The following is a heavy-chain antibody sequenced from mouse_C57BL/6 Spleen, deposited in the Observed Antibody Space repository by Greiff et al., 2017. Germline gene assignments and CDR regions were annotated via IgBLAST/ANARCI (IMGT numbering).Heavy chain of an antibody. CDR2: IDPSDSYT. V-gene: IGHV1-50*01. Sequence: VQLQQPGAELVKPGASVKLSCKASGYTFTSYWMQWVKQRPGQGLEWIGEIDPSDSYTNYNQKFKGKATLTVDTSSSTAYMQLSSLTSEDSAVYYCARALFITTVVATDYYAMDYWGQGTSVTVSS. CDR1: GYTFTSYW. D-gene: IGHD1-1*01. CDR3: ARALFITTVVATDYYAMDY. J-gene: IGHJ4*01.